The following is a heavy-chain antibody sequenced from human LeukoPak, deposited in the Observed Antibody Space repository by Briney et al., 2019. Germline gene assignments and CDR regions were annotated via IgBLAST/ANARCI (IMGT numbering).Heavy chain of an antibody. CDR3: ARSGFVYYYYYYMDV. D-gene: IGHD3-10*01. CDR1: GFTFSSYW. Sequence: GGSLRLSCAASGFTFSSYWMSWVRQAPGKGLVWVSRINSDGSSTSYADSVKGRFTISRDNAKNTLYLQMNSLRAEDTAVYYCARSGFVYYYYYYMDVWGKGTTVIISS. CDR2: INSDGSST. J-gene: IGHJ6*03. V-gene: IGHV3-74*01.